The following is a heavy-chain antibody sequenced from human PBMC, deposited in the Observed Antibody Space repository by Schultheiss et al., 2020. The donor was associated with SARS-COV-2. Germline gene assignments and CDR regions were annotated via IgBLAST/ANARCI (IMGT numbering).Heavy chain of an antibody. CDR1: GGTFSSYT. CDR3: ARGERYFDWFDY. D-gene: IGHD3-9*01. J-gene: IGHJ4*02. Sequence: ASVKVSCKASGGTFSSYTISWVRQAPGQGLEWMGWINPNSGGTNYAQKFQGRVTMTRDTSISTAYMELSRLRSDDTAVYYCARGERYFDWFDYWGQGTLVTVSS. V-gene: IGHV1-2*02. CDR2: INPNSGGT.